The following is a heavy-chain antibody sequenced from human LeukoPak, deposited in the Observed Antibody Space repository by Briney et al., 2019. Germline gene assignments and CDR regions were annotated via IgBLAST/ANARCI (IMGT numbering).Heavy chain of an antibody. V-gene: IGHV1-2*02. J-gene: IGHJ4*02. D-gene: IGHD3-22*01. Sequence: ASVKVSCKASGYTFTGYYMHWVRQAPGQGLEWMGWINPNSGGTNYAQKFQGRGTMTRDTSISTAYMELSRLRSDDTAVYYCARTYYYDSSGYSNFDYWGQGTLVTVSS. CDR2: INPNSGGT. CDR1: GYTFTGYY. CDR3: ARTYYYDSSGYSNFDY.